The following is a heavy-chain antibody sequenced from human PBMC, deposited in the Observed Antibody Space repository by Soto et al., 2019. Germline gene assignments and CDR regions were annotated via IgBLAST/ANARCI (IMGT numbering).Heavy chain of an antibody. CDR3: ARVPDIAVGDNWFDP. CDR1: GGTFSSYT. V-gene: IGHV1-69*02. J-gene: IGHJ5*02. Sequence: QVQLVQSGAEVKKPGSSVKVSCKASGGTFSSYTISWVRQAPGQGLEWMGRIIPILGIANYAQKFQGRVTITADKSTSTAYMGLSSLRSEDTAVYYCARVPDIAVGDNWFDPWGQGTLVTVSS. D-gene: IGHD6-19*01. CDR2: IIPILGIA.